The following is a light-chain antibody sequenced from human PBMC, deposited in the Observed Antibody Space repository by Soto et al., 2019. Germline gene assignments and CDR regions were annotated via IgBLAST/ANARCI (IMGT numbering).Light chain of an antibody. J-gene: IGLJ2*01. CDR3: SSYSTSSTLV. CDR2: EVS. Sequence: QSALTQPASVSGSPGQSIPISCTGTSSDVGGYNYVSWYQQHPGKAPKLMIYEVSNRPSGVSNRCSGSKSGNTASLTISGLQAEDEAHYHCSSYSTSSTLVFGGGTKLTVL. V-gene: IGLV2-14*01. CDR1: SSDVGGYNY.